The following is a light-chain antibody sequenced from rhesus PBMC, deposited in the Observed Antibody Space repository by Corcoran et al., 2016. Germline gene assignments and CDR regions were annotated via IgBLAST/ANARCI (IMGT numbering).Light chain of an antibody. CDR1: QAISNN. V-gene: IGKV1-25*01. J-gene: IGKJ1*01. CDR2: KAS. Sequence: DIQMTQSPSSLSASVGDRVTITCQASQAISNNLAWYQQKPGKVPKLLNYKASTLQSGGPSRFSGSGSWTDFTLTLSSLQPEYFATYCCQHGYGITPTFGQGTKVEIK. CDR3: QHGYGITPT.